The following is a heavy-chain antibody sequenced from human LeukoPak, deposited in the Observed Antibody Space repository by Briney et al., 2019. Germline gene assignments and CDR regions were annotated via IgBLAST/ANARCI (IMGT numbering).Heavy chain of an antibody. CDR1: GFTVSSNY. CDR3: ARSNDAFDI. V-gene: IGHV3-53*01. J-gene: IGHJ3*02. D-gene: IGHD5/OR15-5a*01. CDR2: IYSGGST. Sequence: GGSLKPSWAASGFTVSSNYMNWVRKAPGKGLEWVSIIYSGGSTFYADSVKGRFTISRDNSKNTLHLQMNSLRAEDTAVYYCARSNDAFDIWGQGTMVTVSS.